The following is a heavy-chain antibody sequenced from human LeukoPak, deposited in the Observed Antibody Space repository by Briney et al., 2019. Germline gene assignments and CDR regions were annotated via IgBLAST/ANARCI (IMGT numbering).Heavy chain of an antibody. Sequence: NPSQTLSLTCTVSGGSISSYYWSWIRQPPGKGLEWIGYIYYSGSTNYNPSLKSRVTISVDTSKNQFSLKLSSVTAADTAVYYCARVYPTNYYDSSGYYHAPLHFDYWGQGTLVTVSS. J-gene: IGHJ4*02. CDR3: ARVYPTNYYDSSGYYHAPLHFDY. D-gene: IGHD3-22*01. CDR2: IYYSGST. CDR1: GGSISSYY. V-gene: IGHV4-59*01.